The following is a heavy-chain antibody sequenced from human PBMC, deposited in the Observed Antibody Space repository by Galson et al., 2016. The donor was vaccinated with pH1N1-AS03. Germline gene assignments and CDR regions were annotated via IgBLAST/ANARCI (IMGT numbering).Heavy chain of an antibody. V-gene: IGHV3-7*01. Sequence: SLRLSCAASGFSFSASWMSWVRQAPGKGLERVANIRQDGSEKYYVDSVEGRFTISRDNSKNTLYLQMNSLRAEDTAVYYCAKDPASGEVWDILGALNWFDPWGQGTLVTVSS. J-gene: IGHJ5*02. CDR1: GFSFSASW. D-gene: IGHD1-26*01. CDR3: AKDPASGEVWDILGALNWFDP. CDR2: IRQDGSEK.